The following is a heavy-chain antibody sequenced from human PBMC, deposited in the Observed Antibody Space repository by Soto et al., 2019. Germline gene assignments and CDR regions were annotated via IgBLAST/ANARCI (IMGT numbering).Heavy chain of an antibody. CDR3: ARAGNEYGVDV. J-gene: IGHJ6*02. V-gene: IGHV4-4*07. CDR2: FYTTGIT. CDR1: GGSMSSYH. Sequence: TLSLPCTVAGGSMSSYHWSWIRQSAGKGLEWLGRFYTTGITNYNPSLKSRLSMSEDTSKNQLSLRLTSVTAADTGVYYCARAGNEYGVDVWGQGSTVTVSS. D-gene: IGHD3-10*01.